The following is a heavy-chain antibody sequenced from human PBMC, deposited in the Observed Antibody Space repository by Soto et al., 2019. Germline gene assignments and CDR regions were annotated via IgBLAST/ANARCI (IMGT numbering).Heavy chain of an antibody. V-gene: IGHV3-23*01. Sequence: EVQLLESGGDLVQPGGSLRLSCAASGFNVGAFAVNWVRQAPGKGLEWVSGICVSDAFIYYADSVRGRFSISRDASKNILYLQMNSLRVDDTALYYCTRETVAGITGLDYWGPGTLVTVSS. J-gene: IGHJ4*02. CDR2: ICVSDAFI. D-gene: IGHD1-20*01. CDR3: TRETVAGITGLDY. CDR1: GFNVGAFA.